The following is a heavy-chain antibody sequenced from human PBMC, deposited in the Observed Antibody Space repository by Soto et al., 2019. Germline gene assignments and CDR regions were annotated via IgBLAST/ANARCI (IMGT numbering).Heavy chain of an antibody. D-gene: IGHD2-15*01. J-gene: IGHJ4*02. CDR3: ARGSDSAWELLWV. V-gene: IGHV4-34*01. CDR2: IHRRGST. CDR1: GGPLSGYF. Sequence: SETLSLTCTVYGGPLSGYFWSWIRQPPGKGLEWIGEIHRRGSTNYSPSLKSRVTISADTSNSQLSLRLTSVTAADTAVYYCARGSDSAWELLWVWGQGTPVTVSS.